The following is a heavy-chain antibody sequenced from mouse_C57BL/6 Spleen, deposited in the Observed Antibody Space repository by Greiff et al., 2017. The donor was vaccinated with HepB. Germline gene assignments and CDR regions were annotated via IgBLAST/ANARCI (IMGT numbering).Heavy chain of an antibody. CDR1: GFTFSSYT. CDR3: ARHYYGSGYYFDY. CDR2: ISGGGGNT. J-gene: IGHJ2*01. V-gene: IGHV5-9*01. Sequence: EVKLMESGGGLVKPGGSLKLSCAASGFTFSSYTMSWVRQTPEKRLEWVATISGGGGNTYYPDSGKGRFTISRDNAKNTLYLQMSSLRSEDTALYYCARHYYGSGYYFDYWGQGTTLTVSS. D-gene: IGHD1-1*01.